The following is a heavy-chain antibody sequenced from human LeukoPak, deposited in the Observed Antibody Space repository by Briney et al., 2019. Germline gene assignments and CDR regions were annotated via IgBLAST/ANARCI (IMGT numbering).Heavy chain of an antibody. J-gene: IGHJ4*02. Sequence: SVKVSSKASGGTFSSYAISWVRQAPGQGLEWMGRIIPIFGTANYAQKFQGRVTITTDEYTSTAYMELSSLRSEDTAVYYCARDHLDSSGTDYWGQGTLVTVSS. CDR1: GGTFSSYA. V-gene: IGHV1-69*05. CDR3: ARDHLDSSGTDY. CDR2: IIPIFGTA. D-gene: IGHD3-22*01.